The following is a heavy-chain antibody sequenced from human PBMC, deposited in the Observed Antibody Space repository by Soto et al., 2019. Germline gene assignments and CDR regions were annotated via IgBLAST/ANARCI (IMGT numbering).Heavy chain of an antibody. V-gene: IGHV4-39*01. CDR2: IYYSGST. CDR1: DGYIRSISYY. Sequence: SETMSHTSTVSDGYIRSISYYCGWIRQHPGKGLEWIGSIYYSGSTYYNPSLKSRVTISVDTSKNQFSLKLSSVTAADTAVYYCARHGLARRFYGMDVWGQGTTVTVSS. J-gene: IGHJ6*02. CDR3: ARHGLARRFYGMDV. D-gene: IGHD6-6*01.